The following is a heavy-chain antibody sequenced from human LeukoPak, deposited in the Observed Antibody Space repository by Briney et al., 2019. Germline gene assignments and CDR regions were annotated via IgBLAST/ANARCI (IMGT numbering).Heavy chain of an antibody. J-gene: IGHJ4*02. CDR3: ATVGGCTNGVCYTGEYYFDY. CDR2: ISSSGSTI. CDR1: GFTFSDYY. V-gene: IGHV3-11*01. Sequence: GGSLRLSCAASGFTFSDYYMSWIRQAPGKGLEWVSYISSSGSTIYSADSVKGRFTISRDNAKNSLYLQMNSLRAEDTAVYYCATVGGCTNGVCYTGEYYFDYWGQGILVTVSS. D-gene: IGHD2-8*01.